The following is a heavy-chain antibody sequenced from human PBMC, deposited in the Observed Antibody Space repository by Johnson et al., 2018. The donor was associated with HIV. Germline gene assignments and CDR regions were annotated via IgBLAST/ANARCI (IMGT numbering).Heavy chain of an antibody. CDR3: ARGLIDYGDSQAFDI. V-gene: IGHV3-66*03. CDR1: GFTVSSNY. CDR2: IYTGDST. D-gene: IGHD4-17*01. Sequence: MLLVESGGGLIQPGGSLRLSCAASGFTVSSNYMSWVRQAPGKGLEWVSVIYTGDSTSYADSVKGRFTISTDTSKNTLYLQMNSLRAEDTAVYNCARGLIDYGDSQAFDIWGQGTMVTVSS. J-gene: IGHJ3*02.